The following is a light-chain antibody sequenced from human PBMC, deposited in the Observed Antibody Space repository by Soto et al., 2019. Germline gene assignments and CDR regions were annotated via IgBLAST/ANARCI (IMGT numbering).Light chain of an antibody. Sequence: QSVLTQPASVSGSPGQSITISCTRTSSDVGSYNFVSWYQQHPGEVPKVMIYEVSKRPSGVSDRFSGSKSGKTASLTISGLQAEDEADYYCCADAGRSTYVFGTGTKVTVL. V-gene: IGLV2-23*02. CDR2: EVS. J-gene: IGLJ1*01. CDR1: SSDVGSYNF. CDR3: CADAGRSTYV.